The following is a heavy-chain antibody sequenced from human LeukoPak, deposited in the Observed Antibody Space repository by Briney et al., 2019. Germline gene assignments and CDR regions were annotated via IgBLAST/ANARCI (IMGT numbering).Heavy chain of an antibody. J-gene: IGHJ4*02. CDR2: INPNSGGT. CDR3: ARVDTPIAAAGADY. V-gene: IGHV1-2*02. CDR1: GYTFTGYY. Sequence: ASVKVSCKASGYTFTGYYMHWVRQAPGQGLEWMGWINPNSGGTNYAQKFLGRVTMTRDTSISTAYMELSRLRSDDTAVYYCARVDTPIAAAGADYWGQGTLVTVSS. D-gene: IGHD6-13*01.